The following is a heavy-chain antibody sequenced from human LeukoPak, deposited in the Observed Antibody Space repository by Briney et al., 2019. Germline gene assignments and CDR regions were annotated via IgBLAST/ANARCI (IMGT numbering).Heavy chain of an antibody. D-gene: IGHD3-22*01. J-gene: IGHJ5*02. CDR3: ARAKYYYDSSGYSRWFDP. CDR2: MNPNSGNT. V-gene: IGHV1-8*03. CDR1: GYTFTSYD. Sequence: ASVKVSCKASGYTFTSYDINWVRQATGQGLEWMGWMNPNSGNTGYAQKFQGRVTITRNTSISTAYMELSSLRSEDTAVYYCARAKYYYDSSGYSRWFDPWGQGTLATVSS.